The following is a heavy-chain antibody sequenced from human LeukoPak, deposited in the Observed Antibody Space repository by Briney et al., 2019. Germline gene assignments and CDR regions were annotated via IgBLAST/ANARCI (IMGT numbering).Heavy chain of an antibody. CDR1: GYSFTSYW. V-gene: IGHV5-51*01. CDR3: ARHYSRLIAVAGTPDY. D-gene: IGHD6-19*01. J-gene: IGHJ4*02. Sequence: GESLKISCKGSGYSFTSYWIGWVRQMPGKGLEWMGIIYPGDSDTRYSPSFQGQVTISADKSISTVYLQWSSLKASDTAMYYCARHYSRLIAVAGTPDYWGQGTLVTVSS. CDR2: IYPGDSDT.